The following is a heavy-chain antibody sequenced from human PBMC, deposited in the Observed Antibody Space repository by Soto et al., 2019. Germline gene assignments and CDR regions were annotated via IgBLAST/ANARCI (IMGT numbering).Heavy chain of an antibody. CDR2: IYYSGST. CDR1: GGSISSYY. D-gene: IGHD2-21*01. Sequence: SETLSLTCTVSGGSISSYYWSWIRQPPGKGLEWIGYIYYSGSTNYNPSLKSRVTISVDTSKNQFSLKLSSVTAADTAVYSCARVDLPSYFYMAVWGKGTTVTVSS. V-gene: IGHV4-59*01. J-gene: IGHJ6*03. CDR3: ARVDLPSYFYMAV.